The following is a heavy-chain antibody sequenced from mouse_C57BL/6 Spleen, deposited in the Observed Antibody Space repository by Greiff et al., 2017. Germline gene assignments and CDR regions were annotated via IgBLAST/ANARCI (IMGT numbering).Heavy chain of an antibody. V-gene: IGHV1-26*01. CDR1: GYTFTDYY. J-gene: IGHJ2*01. D-gene: IGHD2-4*01. CDR2: INPNNGGT. Sequence: VQLQQSGPELVKPGASVKISCKASGYTFTDYYMNWVKQSHGKSLEWIGDINPNNGGTSYNQKFKGKATLTVDKSSSTAYMELRSLTSEDSAVYYLARSEDYDVYYFDCWGQGTTLTVSS. CDR3: ARSEDYDVYYFDC.